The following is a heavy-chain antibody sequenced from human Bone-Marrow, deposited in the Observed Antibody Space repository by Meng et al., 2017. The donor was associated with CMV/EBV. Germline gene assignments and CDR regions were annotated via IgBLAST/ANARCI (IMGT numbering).Heavy chain of an antibody. CDR1: GFTFSSYG. D-gene: IGHD6-19*01. J-gene: IGHJ6*02. CDR3: AKESKYSSGWPGGIDF. CDR2: IRYGGSNK. Sequence: GESLKISCAASGFTFSSYGMHWVRQAPGKGLEWVAFIRYGGSNKYYADSVKGRFTISRDNSKNTLYLQMNSLRAEDTAVYYCAKESKYSSGWPGGIDFWGQGTTVTVSS. V-gene: IGHV3-30*02.